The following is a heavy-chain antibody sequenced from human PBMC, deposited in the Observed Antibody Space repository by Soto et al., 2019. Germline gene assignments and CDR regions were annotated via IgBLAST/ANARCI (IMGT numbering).Heavy chain of an antibody. CDR2: ISGSGGST. D-gene: IGHD6-6*01. Sequence: EVQLLESGGGLVQPGGSLRLSCAASGFTFSSYAMSWVRQAPGKGLEWVSAISGSGGSTYYADFVKGRFTISRDNSKNTLYLQMNSLRAEDTAVYYCARGGAARQGKGYYYYGMDVWGQGTTVTVSS. CDR1: GFTFSSYA. CDR3: ARGGAARQGKGYYYYGMDV. J-gene: IGHJ6*02. V-gene: IGHV3-23*01.